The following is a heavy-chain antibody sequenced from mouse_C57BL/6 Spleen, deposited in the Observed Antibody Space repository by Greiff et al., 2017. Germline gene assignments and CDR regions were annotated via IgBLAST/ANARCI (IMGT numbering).Heavy chain of an antibody. CDR1: GFTFSSYA. D-gene: IGHD2-3*01. CDR2: ISDGGSYT. Sequence: EVQLKESGGGLVKPGGSLKLSCAASGFTFSSYAMSWVRQTPEKRLEWVATISDGGSYTYYPDNVKGRFTISRDNAKNNLYLQMSHLKSEDTAMYYCARADGYYPYYAMDYWGQGTSVTVSS. J-gene: IGHJ4*01. V-gene: IGHV5-4*01. CDR3: ARADGYYPYYAMDY.